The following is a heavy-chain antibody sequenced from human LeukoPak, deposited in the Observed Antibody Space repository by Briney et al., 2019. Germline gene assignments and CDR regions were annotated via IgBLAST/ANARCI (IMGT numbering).Heavy chain of an antibody. V-gene: IGHV3-74*01. Sequence: GGSLRLSCAASGFTFSSYWMHWVRQAPGKGLVWVSRINSDGSRTSNADSVKGRFTIPRDNAKNTLYLQMNSLRAEDTAVYYCARESSSFLDYWGQGTLVTVSS. CDR3: ARESSSFLDY. J-gene: IGHJ4*02. D-gene: IGHD6-6*01. CDR1: GFTFSSYW. CDR2: INSDGSRT.